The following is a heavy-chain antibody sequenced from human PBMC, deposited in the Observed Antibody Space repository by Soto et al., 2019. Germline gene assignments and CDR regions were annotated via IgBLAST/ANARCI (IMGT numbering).Heavy chain of an antibody. D-gene: IGHD2-15*01. CDR2: IRSKANSYAT. CDR1: GFTFSGSA. J-gene: IGHJ4*02. V-gene: IGHV3-73*01. CDR3: TGLVAATGTFDY. Sequence: GGSLRLSCAASGFTFSGSAMHWVRQASGKGLEWVGRIRSKANSYATAYAASVKGRFTISRDDSKNTAYLQMNSLKTEDTAVYYCTGLVAATGTFDYWGQGTLVTVSS.